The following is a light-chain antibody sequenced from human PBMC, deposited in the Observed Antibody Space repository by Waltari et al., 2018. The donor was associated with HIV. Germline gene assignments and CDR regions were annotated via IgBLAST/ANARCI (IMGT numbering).Light chain of an antibody. CDR1: QGIGSD. Sequence: DVQMTQSPSSLSASVADRVAIPCRASQGIGSDLAWYQQKPGKVPKLLIYAASTLQSGVPSRFSGSGSGTDFTLTITSLQTEDLAFYYCQRYDRAPYTFGPGTKLELK. CDR3: QRYDRAPYT. J-gene: IGKJ2*01. V-gene: IGKV1-27*01. CDR2: AAS.